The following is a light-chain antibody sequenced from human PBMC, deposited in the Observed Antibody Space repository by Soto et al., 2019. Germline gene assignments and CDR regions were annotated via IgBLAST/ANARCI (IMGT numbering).Light chain of an antibody. CDR3: QQLHGYPIT. Sequence: IRLTQSTSSLSASVGDRFTITCRASQGIDTSLAWYQQKPGKAPKLLIYAASNFQSGVPSRFSGSGSGTHFTLTISSLQPEDFATYYCQQLHGYPITFGQGTLLEI. CDR2: AAS. V-gene: IGKV1-9*01. J-gene: IGKJ5*01. CDR1: QGIDTS.